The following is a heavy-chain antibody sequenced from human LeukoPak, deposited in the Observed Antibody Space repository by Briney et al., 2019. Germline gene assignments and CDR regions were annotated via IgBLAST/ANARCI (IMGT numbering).Heavy chain of an antibody. CDR1: GFIFRPYW. CDR3: VRWGVEAGMDY. V-gene: IGHV3-7*01. CDR2: IHLDGSET. D-gene: IGHD6-19*01. J-gene: IGHJ4*02. Sequence: GGPRRFSGEASGFIFRPYWWGGFPKVPGKGLKWVANIHLDGSETSYVESVKGRFTISRDNAKKTMSLQMNSLRSEETAVYICVRWGVEAGMDYWGQGTLVTVSS.